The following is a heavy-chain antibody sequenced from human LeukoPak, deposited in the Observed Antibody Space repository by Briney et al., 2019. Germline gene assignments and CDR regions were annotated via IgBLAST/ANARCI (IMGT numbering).Heavy chain of an antibody. J-gene: IGHJ4*02. D-gene: IGHD2-15*01. CDR2: IYYSGST. CDR1: GGSISSGGYY. CDR3: ASGDWSGGSCYGY. Sequence: SETLSLTCTVSGGSISSGGYYWSWIRQHPGKGLEWIGYIYYSGSTYYNPSHKSRVTISVDTSKNQFSLKLSSVTAADTAVYYCASGDWSGGSCYGYWGQGTLVTVSS. V-gene: IGHV4-31*03.